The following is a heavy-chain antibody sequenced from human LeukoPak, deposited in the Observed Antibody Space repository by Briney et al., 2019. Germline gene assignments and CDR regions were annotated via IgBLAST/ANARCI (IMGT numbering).Heavy chain of an antibody. Sequence: GGSLRLSCAASGFTLSGFWMNWVRQAPGKGLEWVANIKYDGSEKNYVDSVKGRFTISRDNAKNSLYLQMNSLRAEDTAVYYCARRNLLDSWGQGTLATVSS. V-gene: IGHV3-7*01. CDR2: IKYDGSEK. CDR3: ARRNLLDS. J-gene: IGHJ4*02. CDR1: GFTLSGFW.